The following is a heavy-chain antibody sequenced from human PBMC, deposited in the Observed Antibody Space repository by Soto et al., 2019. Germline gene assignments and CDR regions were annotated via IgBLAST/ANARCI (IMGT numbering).Heavy chain of an antibody. CDR2: ISAYNGHA. CDR3: AREGYCSSSMCYGGYYYMDV. V-gene: IGHV1-18*01. Sequence: QVQLVQSGGEVKNPGASVTVSCKAFGYTLTNYGISWVRQAPGQGLEWMGWISAYNGHANYAQKFKGRVRLTTDRPTKTAYMELRSLGSDDTAEYYCAREGYCSSSMCYGGYYYMDVCGKGTTVTVS. D-gene: IGHD2-2*01. CDR1: GYTLTNYG. J-gene: IGHJ6*03.